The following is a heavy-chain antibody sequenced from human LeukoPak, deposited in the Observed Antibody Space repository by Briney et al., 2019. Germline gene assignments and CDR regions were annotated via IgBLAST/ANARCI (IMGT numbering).Heavy chain of an antibody. J-gene: IGHJ4*02. CDR1: GGSISSYY. Sequence: SETLSLTCTVSGGSISSYYWSWIRQPPGKGLEWIGYIYYSGSTNYNPSLKSRVTISVDTSKNQFSLKLSSVTAADTAVYYCARHGSYDSSGYYLGIFDYWGQGTPVTVSS. D-gene: IGHD3-22*01. V-gene: IGHV4-59*08. CDR2: IYYSGST. CDR3: ARHGSYDSSGYYLGIFDY.